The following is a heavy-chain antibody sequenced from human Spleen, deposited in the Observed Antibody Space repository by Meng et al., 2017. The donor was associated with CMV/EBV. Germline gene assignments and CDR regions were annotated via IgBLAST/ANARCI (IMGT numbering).Heavy chain of an antibody. CDR3: ARGPRYCSSTSCYTRYFDY. CDR1: GGSFSGYY. Sequence: LSCAVYGGSFSGYYWGWIRQPPGKGLEWIGSIYYSGSTYYNPSLKSRVTISVDTSKNQFSLKLSSVTAADTAVYYCARGPRYCSSTSCYTRYFDYWGQGTLVTVSS. CDR2: IYYSGST. J-gene: IGHJ4*02. V-gene: IGHV4-34*01. D-gene: IGHD2-2*02.